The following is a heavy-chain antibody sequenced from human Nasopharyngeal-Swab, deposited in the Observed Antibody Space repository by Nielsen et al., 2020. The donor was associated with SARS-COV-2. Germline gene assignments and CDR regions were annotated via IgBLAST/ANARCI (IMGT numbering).Heavy chain of an antibody. CDR3: ARMGPSAALDY. J-gene: IGHJ4*02. Sequence: WIRQPPGKALEWLARNDWDDDKYYSTSLKTRLTISKDTSKNQVVLTMTNMDPVDTATYYCARMGPSAALDYWGQGTLVTVSS. D-gene: IGHD6-6*01. V-gene: IGHV2-70*11. CDR2: NDWDDDK.